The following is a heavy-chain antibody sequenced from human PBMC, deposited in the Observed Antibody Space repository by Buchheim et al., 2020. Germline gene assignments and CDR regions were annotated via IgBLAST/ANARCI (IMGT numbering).Heavy chain of an antibody. V-gene: IGHV1-2*04. Sequence: QVQLVQSGAEVKKPGASVKVSCKASGYTFTGYYMHWVRQAPGQGLEWMGWINPNCGGTNYAQKFQGWVTMTRDTSISTAYMELSRLRSDDTAVYYCARVRDDAAHYYYGMDVWGQGTT. CDR1: GYTFTGYY. CDR2: INPNCGGT. D-gene: IGHD2-2*01. J-gene: IGHJ6*02. CDR3: ARVRDDAAHYYYGMDV.